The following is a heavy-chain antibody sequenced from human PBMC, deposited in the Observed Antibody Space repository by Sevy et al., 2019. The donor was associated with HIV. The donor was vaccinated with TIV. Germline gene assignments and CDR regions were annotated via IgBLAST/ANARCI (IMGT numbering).Heavy chain of an antibody. Sequence: ASVKVSCKASGGTFSSYAISCVRQAPGQGLEWMGGIIPIFGTANYAQKFQGRVTITADKSTSTAYMELSSLRSEDTAVYYCARDSFRGGKYLPFGLHDAFDIWGQGTMVTVSS. D-gene: IGHD4-4*01. CDR2: IIPIFGTA. V-gene: IGHV1-69*06. CDR1: GGTFSSYA. J-gene: IGHJ3*02. CDR3: ARDSFRGGKYLPFGLHDAFDI.